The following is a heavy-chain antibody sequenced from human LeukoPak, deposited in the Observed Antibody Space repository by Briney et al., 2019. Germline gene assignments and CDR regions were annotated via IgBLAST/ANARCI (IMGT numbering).Heavy chain of an antibody. CDR1: GLTFSNYA. CDR3: VRVRDGHRDAFDV. J-gene: IGHJ3*01. V-gene: IGHV3-23*01. D-gene: IGHD5-24*01. CDR2: IGGRGGST. Sequence: PGGSLRLSCAASGLTFSNYAMTWVRQAPGKGLEWVSGIGGRGGSTYYADSVKGRFTISTDNSKNTLYLQMNSLRAEDTAVYYCVRVRDGHRDAFDVWGQGTMVTVSS.